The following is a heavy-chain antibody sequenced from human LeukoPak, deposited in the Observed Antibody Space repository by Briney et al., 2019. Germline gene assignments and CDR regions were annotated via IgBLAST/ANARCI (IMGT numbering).Heavy chain of an antibody. J-gene: IGHJ6*02. CDR2: IKQDGSEK. V-gene: IGHV3-7*03. CDR3: AAEIYYYYGMDV. CDR1: GFTFSSHW. Sequence: GGSLRLSCAASGFTFSSHWMHWVRQAPGKGLEWVANIKQDGSEKYYVDSVKGRFTISRDDAKNSLYLQMNSLRAEDTAVYYCAAEIYYYYGMDVWGQGTTVTVSS.